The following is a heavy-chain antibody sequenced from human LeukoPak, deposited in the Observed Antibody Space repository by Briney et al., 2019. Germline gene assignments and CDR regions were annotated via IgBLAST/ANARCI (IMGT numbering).Heavy chain of an antibody. J-gene: IGHJ5*02. Sequence: GGSLRLSCAASGFTFSSYEMNWVRQAPGKGLEWVSYISSSGSTIYYADSVKGRLTISRDNAKNSLYLQMNSLRAEDTAVYYCARDPLREVVVAATPWFWFDPWGQGTLVTVSS. CDR2: ISSSGSTI. D-gene: IGHD2-15*01. CDR1: GFTFSSYE. CDR3: ARDPLREVVVAATPWFWFDP. V-gene: IGHV3-48*03.